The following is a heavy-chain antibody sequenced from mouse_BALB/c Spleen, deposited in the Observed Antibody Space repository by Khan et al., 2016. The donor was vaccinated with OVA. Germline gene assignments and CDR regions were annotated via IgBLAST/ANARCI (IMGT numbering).Heavy chain of an antibody. D-gene: IGHD1-1*01. CDR1: GFTFSSYT. V-gene: IGHV5-12-2*01. J-gene: IGHJ4*01. Sequence: EVELVESGGDLVQTGGSLKLSCAASGFTFSSYTMSWVRQTPEKRLEWVAFISNGGSNAYYPDTVKGRFTISRDNAKNTLYLQMTSLTSEDTALDYYARATNTEEDYIMDHWGQGTSVTVSS. CDR2: ISNGGSNA. CDR3: ARATNTEEDYIMDH.